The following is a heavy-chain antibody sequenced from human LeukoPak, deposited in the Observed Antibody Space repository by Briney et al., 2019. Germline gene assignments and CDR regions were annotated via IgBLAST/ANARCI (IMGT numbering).Heavy chain of an antibody. CDR3: ARDAWRYDSSGYYYQPDMDV. Sequence: GGSLRLSCAASGFPFSNYSMNWVRQAPGKGLEWVSSISSSSSYIYYADSVKGRFTISRDNAKNSLYLQMNSLRAEDTAVYYCARDAWRYDSSGYYYQPDMDVWGKGTTVTVSS. CDR1: GFPFSNYS. J-gene: IGHJ6*03. D-gene: IGHD3-22*01. V-gene: IGHV3-21*01. CDR2: ISSSSSYI.